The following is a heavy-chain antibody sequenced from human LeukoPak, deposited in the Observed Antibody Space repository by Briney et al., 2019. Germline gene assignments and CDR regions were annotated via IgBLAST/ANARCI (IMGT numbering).Heavy chain of an antibody. J-gene: IGHJ4*02. Sequence: PSETLSLTCTVSGDSVSSGTYYWAWIRQPPGKGLEWIGSIYYSGSTYYNPSLKSRVTISVDTSKNQFSLKLSSVTAADTAVYYCATYRPVWGIGYWGQGTLVTVSS. CDR2: IYYSGST. D-gene: IGHD3-16*01. CDR1: GDSVSSGTYY. CDR3: ATYRPVWGIGY. V-gene: IGHV4-39*01.